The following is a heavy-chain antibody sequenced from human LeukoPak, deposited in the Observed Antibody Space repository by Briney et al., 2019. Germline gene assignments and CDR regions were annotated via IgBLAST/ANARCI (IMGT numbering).Heavy chain of an antibody. CDR1: GFTVSSNY. CDR2: ISGSGGST. CDR3: AKDGQGGSTAFDY. D-gene: IGHD5-12*01. J-gene: IGHJ4*02. Sequence: GGSLRLSCAASGFTVSSNYMSWVRQAPGKGLEWVSAISGSGGSTYYADSVKGRFTISRDNSKNTLYLQMNSLRAEDTAVYYCAKDGQGGSTAFDYWGQGTLVTVSS. V-gene: IGHV3-23*01.